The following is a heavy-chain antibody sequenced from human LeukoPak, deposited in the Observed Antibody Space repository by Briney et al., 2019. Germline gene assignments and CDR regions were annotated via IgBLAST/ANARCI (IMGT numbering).Heavy chain of an antibody. CDR2: INHSGST. CDR3: ARLDPLGFDY. V-gene: IGHV4-34*01. D-gene: IGHD7-27*01. CDR1: GGSFSGYY. Sequence: SETLSLTCAVYGGSFSGYYWSWIRQPPGKGLEWIGEINHSGSTNYNPSLKSRVTISVDTSKNQFSLKLSSVTAADTAVYYCARLDPLGFDYWGQGTLVTVSS. J-gene: IGHJ4*02.